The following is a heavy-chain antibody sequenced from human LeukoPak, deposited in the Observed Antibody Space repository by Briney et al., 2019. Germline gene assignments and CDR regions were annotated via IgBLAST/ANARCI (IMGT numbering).Heavy chain of an antibody. Sequence: SETLSLTCTVSGGSTINYFRSWIRQPAGRGLEWIGHIYTSGTTHYKPSLKNRVTISLDTSKSQFSLQLNSVTAADSAVYYCARAEGSGSGAYTLDYWGQGILATVSS. CDR2: IYTSGTT. J-gene: IGHJ4*02. CDR1: GGSTINYF. V-gene: IGHV4-4*07. D-gene: IGHD3-10*01. CDR3: ARAEGSGSGAYTLDY.